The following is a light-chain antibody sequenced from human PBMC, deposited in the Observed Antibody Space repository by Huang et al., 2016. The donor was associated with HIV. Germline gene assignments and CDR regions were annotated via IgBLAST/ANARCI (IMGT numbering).Light chain of an antibody. Sequence: EIVMTQSPATLSVSPGERATLSCRASQSVGSNLAWYQQKPGQGPRLLIYGASTRATGIPARFRGSGSGTEFTLTISSLQSEDFAVYYCQQYNNWPPWTFGQGTKVEIK. CDR2: GAS. CDR3: QQYNNWPPWT. CDR1: QSVGSN. V-gene: IGKV3-15*01. J-gene: IGKJ1*01.